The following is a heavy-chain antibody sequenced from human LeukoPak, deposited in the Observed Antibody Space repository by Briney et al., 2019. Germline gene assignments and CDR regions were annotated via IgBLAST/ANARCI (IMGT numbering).Heavy chain of an antibody. D-gene: IGHD2-2*01. CDR3: ARDRSVVVPAAISFDY. Sequence: GASVKVSCKASGYTFTSYGISWVRQAPGQGLEWMGWISAYNGNTNYAQKLQGRVTMTTDTSTSTAYMELRSLRSDDTAVYYCARDRSVVVPAAISFDYWGQGTLVPVSS. CDR1: GYTFTSYG. CDR2: ISAYNGNT. V-gene: IGHV1-18*01. J-gene: IGHJ4*02.